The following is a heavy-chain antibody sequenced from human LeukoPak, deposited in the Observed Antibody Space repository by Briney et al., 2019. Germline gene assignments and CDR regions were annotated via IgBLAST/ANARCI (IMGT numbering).Heavy chain of an antibody. J-gene: IGHJ5*02. D-gene: IGHD2-2*01. CDR3: ARDPGDDFVVPRDP. V-gene: IGHV7-4-1*02. Sequence: GASVKVSCKASGYAFIDYAINWVRQAPGQGLEWMGWINTNTGNPTYAQGFTGRFVFSLDTSVSTTYLQISSLKAEDTAVYYCARDPGDDFVVPRDPWGQGTLVTVSS. CDR2: INTNTGNP. CDR1: GYAFIDYA.